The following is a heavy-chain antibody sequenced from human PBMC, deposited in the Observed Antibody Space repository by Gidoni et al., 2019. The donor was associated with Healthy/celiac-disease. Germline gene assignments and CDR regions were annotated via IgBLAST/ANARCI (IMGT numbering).Heavy chain of an antibody. CDR2: MNPNSGNT. CDR1: GYTFTSYD. D-gene: IGHD3-22*01. V-gene: IGHV1-8*01. Sequence: VQLVQSGAAVKKPGASVKVSCKASGYTFTSYDINWVRQATGQGLEWMGWMNPNSGNTGYAQKFQGRVTMTRNTSISTAYMELSSLRSEDTAVYYCARGRLGYYDSSGYYYVWGQGTLVTVSS. CDR3: ARGRLGYYDSSGYYYV. J-gene: IGHJ4*02.